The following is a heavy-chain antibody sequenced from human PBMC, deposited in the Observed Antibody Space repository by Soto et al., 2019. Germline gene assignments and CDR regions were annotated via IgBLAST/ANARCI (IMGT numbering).Heavy chain of an antibody. J-gene: IGHJ6*02. Sequence: QVQLVESGGGVVQPGRSLRLSCAASGFTFSSYGMHWVRQAPGKGLEWVAVIWYDGSNKYYADSVKGRFTISRDNSKNPLYLQMNSLGAEDTAVYYCARGERAARVYYAGMDVWGQGTTVTVSS. CDR1: GFTFSSYG. V-gene: IGHV3-33*01. D-gene: IGHD6-6*01. CDR3: ARGERAARVYYAGMDV. CDR2: IWYDGSNK.